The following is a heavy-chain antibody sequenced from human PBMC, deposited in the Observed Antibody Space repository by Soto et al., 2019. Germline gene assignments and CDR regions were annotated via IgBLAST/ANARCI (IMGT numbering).Heavy chain of an antibody. V-gene: IGHV4-31*03. CDR1: GGSISSGGYY. CDR3: ARDVPYSSSWRGGVGAFDI. CDR2: IYYSGST. J-gene: IGHJ3*02. Sequence: SETLSLTCTVSGGSISSGGYYWSWIRQHPGKGLEWIGYIYYSGSTYYNPSLKSRVTISVDTSKNQFSLKLSSVTAADTAVYYCARDVPYSSSWRGGVGAFDIWGQGTMVTVSS. D-gene: IGHD6-13*01.